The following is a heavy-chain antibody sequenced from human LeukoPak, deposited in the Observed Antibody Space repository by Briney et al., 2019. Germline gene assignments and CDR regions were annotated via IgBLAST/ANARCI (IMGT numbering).Heavy chain of an antibody. Sequence: SETLSLTCAVYGGSFSGYYWSWIRQPPGKGLEWIGEINHSGSTNYNPSLKSRVTISVDTSKNQFSLKLSSVTAADTAVYYCARRPHGTYVRNNWFDPWGQGTLVTVSS. V-gene: IGHV4-34*01. J-gene: IGHJ5*02. CDR1: GGSFSGYY. CDR3: ARRPHGTYVRNNWFDP. D-gene: IGHD1-26*01. CDR2: INHSGST.